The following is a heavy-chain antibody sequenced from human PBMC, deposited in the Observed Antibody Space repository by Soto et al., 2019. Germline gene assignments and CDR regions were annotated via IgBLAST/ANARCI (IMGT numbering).Heavy chain of an antibody. V-gene: IGHV4-31*03. CDR1: GGSISSGGYY. J-gene: IGHJ6*02. D-gene: IGHD3-10*01. Sequence: QVQLQESGPGLVKPSQTLSLTCTVSGGSISSGGYYWSWIRQHPGKGLDWIGYIYYSGSTYYNPYLKSRVTISVDTSKNQFSLKLSSVAAADTAVYYCARDPKGAMVRGVHSGMDVWGQGTTVTVSS. CDR3: ARDPKGAMVRGVHSGMDV. CDR2: IYYSGST.